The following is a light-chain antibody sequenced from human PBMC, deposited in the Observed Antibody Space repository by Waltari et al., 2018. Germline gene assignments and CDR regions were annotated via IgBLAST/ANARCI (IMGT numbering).Light chain of an antibody. V-gene: IGKV2-28*01. Sequence: DIVMTQSPFFLPVTPGEPASISCRSSQSLMHSSGNTYLDWYLQKPGLSPQLLIYISTNRASGVPDRFSGSGSGTDFTLKISRVEAEDVGIYYCMQARQTPWTFGQGTRVEIK. CDR2: IST. CDR1: QSLMHSSGNTY. CDR3: MQARQTPWT. J-gene: IGKJ1*01.